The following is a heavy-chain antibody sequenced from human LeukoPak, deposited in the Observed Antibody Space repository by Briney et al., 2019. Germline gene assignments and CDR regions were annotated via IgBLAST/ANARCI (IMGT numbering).Heavy chain of an antibody. Sequence: SETLSLTCTVSGGSVSSGDYYWSWIRQPPGKGLEWIGYIYYSGSTYYNPSLKSRVTISVDTSKNQFSLKLSSVTAADTAVYYCARVGYSNYADYWGQGTLVTVSS. J-gene: IGHJ4*02. CDR3: ARVGYSNYADY. CDR2: IYYSGST. D-gene: IGHD5-18*01. CDR1: GGSVSSGDYY. V-gene: IGHV4-30-4*01.